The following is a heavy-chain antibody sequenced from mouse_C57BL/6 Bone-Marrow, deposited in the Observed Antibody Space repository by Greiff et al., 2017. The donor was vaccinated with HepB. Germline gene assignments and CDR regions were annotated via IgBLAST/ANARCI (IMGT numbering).Heavy chain of an antibody. Sequence: QVQLQQPGAELVKPGASVKMSCKASGYTFTSYWITWVKQRPGQGLEWIGDIYPGSGSTNDNEKFKSKATLTVDTSSSTAYMQLSSLTSEDSAVYYWAREENSSGYVAWFAYWGQGTLVTVSA. CDR1: GYTFTSYW. V-gene: IGHV1-55*01. CDR3: AREENSSGYVAWFAY. D-gene: IGHD3-2*02. J-gene: IGHJ3*01. CDR2: IYPGSGST.